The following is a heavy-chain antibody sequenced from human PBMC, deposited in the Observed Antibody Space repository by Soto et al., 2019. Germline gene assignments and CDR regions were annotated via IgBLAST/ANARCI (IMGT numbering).Heavy chain of an antibody. CDR2: ISWNSGSI. D-gene: IGHD2-2*01. CDR1: GFTFDDYA. J-gene: IGHJ4*02. V-gene: IGHV3-9*01. CDR3: AQDINQWYPTPAFDY. Sequence: PGGSLRLSFAASGFTFDDYAMHWGRQAPGKGLEWVSGISWNSGSIGYADSGKGPFTISRDNAKNSLYLQMNSLRAADTALYYCAQDINQWYPTPAFDYWGQGTMVTVSS.